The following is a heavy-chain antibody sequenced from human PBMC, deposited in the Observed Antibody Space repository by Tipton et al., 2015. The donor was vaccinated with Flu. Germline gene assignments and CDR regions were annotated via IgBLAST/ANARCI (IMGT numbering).Heavy chain of an antibody. D-gene: IGHD6-19*01. CDR1: GFMFSGYG. CDR2: IRHDESDK. Sequence: SLRLSCAASGFMFSGYGMHWVRQAPGKGLEWVAFIRHDESDKYYADSVKGRFTISRDNSKNALYLAINSLRTEDTAVYYCAKDGWDTSGWYPFDYWGQGTLVTV. CDR3: AKDGWDTSGWYPFDY. V-gene: IGHV3-30*02. J-gene: IGHJ4*02.